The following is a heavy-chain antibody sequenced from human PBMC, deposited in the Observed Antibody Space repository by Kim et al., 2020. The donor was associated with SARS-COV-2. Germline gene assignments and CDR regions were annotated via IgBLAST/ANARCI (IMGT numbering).Heavy chain of an antibody. CDR1: GGSISSSSYY. CDR2: IYYSGST. Sequence: SETLSLTCTVSGGSISSSSYYWGWIRQPPGKGLEWIGSIYYSGSTYYNPSLKSRVTISVDTSKNQFSLKLSSVTAADTAVYYCARVLCEGRMRFGEFLYYFDYWGQGTLVTVSS. CDR3: ARVLCEGRMRFGEFLYYFDY. D-gene: IGHD3-10*01. V-gene: IGHV4-39*07. J-gene: IGHJ4*02.